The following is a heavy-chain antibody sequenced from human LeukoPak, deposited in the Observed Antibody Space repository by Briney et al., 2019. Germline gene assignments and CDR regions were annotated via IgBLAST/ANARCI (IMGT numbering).Heavy chain of an antibody. CDR1: GGSISSSSYY. J-gene: IGHJ6*03. CDR3: AGGYDYGDYYYYMDV. D-gene: IGHD5-12*01. V-gene: IGHV4-39*01. Sequence: PSETLSLTCTVSGGSISSSSYYWGWIRQPPGKGLEWIGSIYYSGSTYYNPSLKSRVTISVDTSKNQFSLKLSSVTAADTAVYYCAGGYDYGDYYYYMDVWGKGTTVTISS. CDR2: IYYSGST.